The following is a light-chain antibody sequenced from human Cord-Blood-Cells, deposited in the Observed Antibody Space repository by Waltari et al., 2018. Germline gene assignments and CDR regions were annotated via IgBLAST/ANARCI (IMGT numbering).Light chain of an antibody. CDR1: SSDVGSYTL. V-gene: IGLV2-23*02. CDR2: EVS. Sequence: QSALTQPASVSGSPGQSITISCTGTSSDVGSYTLVSWYQQHPGKAPKRRIYEVSKRPAGVSNRFSGCKSGNPASLTISGLQAEDEADYYCCSYAGSSYVFGTGTKVTVL. CDR3: CSYAGSSYV. J-gene: IGLJ1*01.